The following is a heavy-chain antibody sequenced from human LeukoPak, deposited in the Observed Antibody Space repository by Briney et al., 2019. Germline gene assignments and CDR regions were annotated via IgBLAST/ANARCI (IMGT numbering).Heavy chain of an antibody. V-gene: IGHV1-18*01. CDR3: ARDTVYYDSSGYYLNYYYGMDV. CDR1: GYTFTSFD. Sequence: ASVKVSCKASGYTFTSFDISWVRQAPGQGLEWMGWINAYNGNTNYAQKLQGRVTMTTDTSTSTAYMELRSLRSDDTAVYYCARDTVYYDSSGYYLNYYYGMDVWGQGTTVTVSS. J-gene: IGHJ6*02. D-gene: IGHD3-22*01. CDR2: INAYNGNT.